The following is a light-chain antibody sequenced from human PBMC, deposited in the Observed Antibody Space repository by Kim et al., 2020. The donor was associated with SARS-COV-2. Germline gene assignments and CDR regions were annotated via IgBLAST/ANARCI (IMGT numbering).Light chain of an antibody. CDR2: QDS. CDR3: QAWDSITFYV. Sequence: SYELTQPPSVSVSPGQTASITCSGDKLGDKYACWYQQKPGQSPVLVIYQDSKRPSGIPERFSGSNSGNTATLTISGTQAMDEADYYCQAWDSITFYVFGTGTKVTVL. V-gene: IGLV3-1*01. CDR1: KLGDKY. J-gene: IGLJ1*01.